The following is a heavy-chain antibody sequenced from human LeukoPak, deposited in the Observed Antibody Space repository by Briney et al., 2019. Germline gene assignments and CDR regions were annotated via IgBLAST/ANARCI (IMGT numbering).Heavy chain of an antibody. CDR2: IYYSGST. V-gene: IGHV4-39*07. Sequence: KPSETLSLTCTVSGGSTSSSSYYWAWIRQPPGKGLEWIGRIYYSGSTYYNPSLKSRVTIFEDTSKNQFSLKLSSVTAADTAVYYCARGGDILTGLYYFDYWGQGTLVTVSS. CDR3: ARGGDILTGLYYFDY. D-gene: IGHD3-9*01. J-gene: IGHJ4*02. CDR1: GGSTSSSSYY.